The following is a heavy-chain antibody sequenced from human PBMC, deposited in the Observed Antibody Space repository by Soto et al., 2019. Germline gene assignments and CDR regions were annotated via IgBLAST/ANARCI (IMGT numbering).Heavy chain of an antibody. CDR2: IYPSDSDT. D-gene: IGHD4-17*01. CDR1: GCTFTIYW. CDR3: ARPANTVADHFDL. Sequence: XESLKISGQVCGCTFTIYWIGWVPPMNGKGLEWMGIIYPSDSDTRYSPSFQGQVTISADQSINTAYLQWDSLKASDTAIYYCARPANTVADHFDLWGQGTPVTVSS. J-gene: IGHJ4*02. V-gene: IGHV5-51*01.